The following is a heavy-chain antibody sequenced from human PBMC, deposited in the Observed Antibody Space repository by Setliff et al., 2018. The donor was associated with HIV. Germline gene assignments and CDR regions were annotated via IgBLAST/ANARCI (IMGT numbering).Heavy chain of an antibody. V-gene: IGHV4-61*02. CDR3: ARGSQWELLPYFDY. Sequence: PSETLSLTCTVSGGSMSTGNYYWSWIRQPAGKKLEWIGRTYFSGSTYYNPSLKSRVTISIDMSKNQFSLKLSSVTAADTAVFYCARGSQWELLPYFDYWGQGTLVTVSS. D-gene: IGHD1-26*01. CDR1: GGSMSTGNYY. J-gene: IGHJ4*02. CDR2: TYFSGST.